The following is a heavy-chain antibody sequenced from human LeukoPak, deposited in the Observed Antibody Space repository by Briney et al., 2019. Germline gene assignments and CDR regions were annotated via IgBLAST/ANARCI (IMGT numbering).Heavy chain of an antibody. D-gene: IGHD5-12*01. CDR2: INPNSGGT. CDR1: GYTFTGYY. J-gene: IGHJ4*02. CDR3: TGGATTPVY. V-gene: IGHV1-2*02. Sequence: ASVKVSFKASGYTFTGYYMHWVRQAPGQGLEWMGWINPNSGGTNYALKFQGRVTMTRDTSISTAFMELSRLTSDATAVYYCTGGATTPVYWGQGTLVTVSP.